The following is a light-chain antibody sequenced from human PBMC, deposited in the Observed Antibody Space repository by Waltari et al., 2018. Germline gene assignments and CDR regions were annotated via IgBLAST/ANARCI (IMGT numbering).Light chain of an antibody. Sequence: DIQMSHSPSSLSASVGHRVTITCRASQGSSSYLSWYQQKPGKAPNLLIYYASTLASGVPSRFSGSGSGTEFTLTISSLQPEDCATYYCQQGNSYPLTFGGGTKVEIK. CDR3: QQGNSYPLT. CDR1: QGSSSY. J-gene: IGKJ4*01. CDR2: YAS. V-gene: IGKV1-17*01.